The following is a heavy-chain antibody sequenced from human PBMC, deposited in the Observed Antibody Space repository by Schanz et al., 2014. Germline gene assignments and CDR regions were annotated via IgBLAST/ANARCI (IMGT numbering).Heavy chain of an antibody. CDR2: MSWNAGSL. Sequence: EVQLVESGGGLVQPGRSLRLSCVASGFRFDDYAMHWVRQAPGKGLEWVSGMSWNAGSLGYGDSVKGRFTISRDNAKNSLYLQMNSLRAEDTALYYCARDSSQACIGPSGFKCFQHWGQGALVTVSS. CDR3: ARDSSQACIGPSGFKCFQH. J-gene: IGHJ1*01. D-gene: IGHD6-25*01. CDR1: GFRFDDYA. V-gene: IGHV3-9*01.